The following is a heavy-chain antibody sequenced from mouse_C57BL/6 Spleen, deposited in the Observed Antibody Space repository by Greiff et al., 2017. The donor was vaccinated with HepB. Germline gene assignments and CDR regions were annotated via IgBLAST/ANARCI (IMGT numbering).Heavy chain of an antibody. J-gene: IGHJ2*01. D-gene: IGHD2-4*01. CDR1: GFSFNTYA. CDR2: IRSKSNNYAT. CDR3: VRQRYDYYFDY. V-gene: IGHV10-1*01. Sequence: EVMLVESGGGLVQPKGSLKLSCAASGFSFNTYAMNWVRQAPGKGLEWVARIRSKSNNYATYYADSVKDRFTISRDDSESMLYLQMNNLKTEDTAMYYCVRQRYDYYFDYWGQGTTLTVSS.